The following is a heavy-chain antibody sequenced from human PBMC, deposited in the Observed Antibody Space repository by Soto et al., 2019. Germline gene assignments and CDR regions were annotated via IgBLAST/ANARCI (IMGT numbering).Heavy chain of an antibody. Sequence: EVQLLESGGGLVQPGGSLRPSCAASGFTFSNYAMTWVRQAPGKGLEWVSAIGGSGGATYYADSVKGRFTVSRDNSKNTLYLQVNSLRAEDTAVYYCAKDYIGVIPDAFDIWGQGTMVTVSS. CDR1: GFTFSNYA. J-gene: IGHJ3*02. D-gene: IGHD3-16*02. V-gene: IGHV3-23*01. CDR2: IGGSGGAT. CDR3: AKDYIGVIPDAFDI.